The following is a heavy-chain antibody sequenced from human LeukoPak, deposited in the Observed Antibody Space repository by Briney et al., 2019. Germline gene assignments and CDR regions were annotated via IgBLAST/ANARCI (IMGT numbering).Heavy chain of an antibody. V-gene: IGHV3-23*01. Sequence: AGGSLRLSCAASGFTFSSYAMSWVRQAPGKGLEWVSAISGSGGSTYYADSVKGRFTISRDNSKNTLYLQMNSLRAEDTAVYYCAKATSYSSSWTDYWGQGTLVTVSS. CDR3: AKATSYSSSWTDY. D-gene: IGHD6-13*01. CDR1: GFTFSSYA. CDR2: ISGSGGST. J-gene: IGHJ4*02.